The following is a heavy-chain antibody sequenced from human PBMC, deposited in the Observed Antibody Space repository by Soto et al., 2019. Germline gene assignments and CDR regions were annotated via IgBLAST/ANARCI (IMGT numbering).Heavy chain of an antibody. Sequence: GGSLRLSCEASGFNFSSYGIHWVRQAPGKGLEWVAIIWNDGSNEHYADSVKGRFTISRDNSKNTVYLQVSKPRAEDTAVYFCARDQTDSGGYSDSWGQGTLVTVSS. CDR2: IWNDGSNE. J-gene: IGHJ4*02. CDR1: GFNFSSYG. V-gene: IGHV3-33*01. CDR3: ARDQTDSGGYSDS. D-gene: IGHD3-22*01.